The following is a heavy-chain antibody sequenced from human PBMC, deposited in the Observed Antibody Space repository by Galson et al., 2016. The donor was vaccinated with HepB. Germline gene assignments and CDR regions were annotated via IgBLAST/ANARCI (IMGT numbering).Heavy chain of an antibody. CDR1: GFRFDEYA. CDR3: VKDKTSGYSSGWYYFDY. V-gene: IGHV3-9*01. Sequence: SLRLSCAASGFRFDEYAIHWVRQAPGKGLEWVSGVRWTSGRLGYADSVKGRFTISRDNAKNSLYLQINSLRAEDTALYYCVKDKTSGYSSGWYYFDYWGQGTLVTVSS. J-gene: IGHJ4*02. CDR2: VRWTSGRL. D-gene: IGHD6-19*01.